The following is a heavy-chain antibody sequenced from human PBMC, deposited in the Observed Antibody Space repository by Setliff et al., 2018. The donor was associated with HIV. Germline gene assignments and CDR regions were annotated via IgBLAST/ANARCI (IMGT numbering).Heavy chain of an antibody. CDR3: ARGQLDLRAPMFYYMDV. D-gene: IGHD3-10*02. CDR1: GGSLSNHK. CDR2: ISYSGTT. Sequence: PSETLSLTCGVYGGSLSNHKWTWVRQAPGKGLEWIGDISYSGTTKYNPSLRSRLRVSLDTSRNQFSLRMTSVTAADAAMYYCARGQLDLRAPMFYYMDVWGKGTSVTVSS. J-gene: IGHJ6*03. V-gene: IGHV4-34*01.